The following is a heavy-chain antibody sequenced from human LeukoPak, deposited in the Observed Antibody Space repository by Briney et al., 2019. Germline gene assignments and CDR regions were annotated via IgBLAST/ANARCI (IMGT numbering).Heavy chain of an antibody. V-gene: IGHV5-51*01. CDR2: IYPRDSHT. CDR3: ARPRDDYNRAFDY. CDR1: GYSFSNYW. J-gene: IGHJ4*02. D-gene: IGHD5-24*01. Sequence: GESLKICCEGSGYSFSNYWIGWGRQMRGKGVEYMRIIYPRDSHTTYSPSFQGHVTLSADKSIRTAYLQWSSLKASDTAMYYCARPRDDYNRAFDYWGQGTLVTVSS.